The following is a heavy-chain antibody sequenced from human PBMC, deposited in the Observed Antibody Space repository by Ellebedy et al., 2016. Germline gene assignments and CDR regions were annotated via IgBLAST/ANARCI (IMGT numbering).Heavy chain of an antibody. V-gene: IGHV4-59*01. CDR3: AGGYTTSWLDY. D-gene: IGHD6-13*01. CDR1: GVSISFYH. CDR2: IHNSGST. Sequence: SETLSLXXTVSGVSISFYHWSWIRQPPGKGLEWIGYIHNSGSTNYNPSLKSRVTISVDTSKSQFSLNLSSVTAADTAVYYCAGGYTTSWLDYWGQGTLFTVSS. J-gene: IGHJ4*02.